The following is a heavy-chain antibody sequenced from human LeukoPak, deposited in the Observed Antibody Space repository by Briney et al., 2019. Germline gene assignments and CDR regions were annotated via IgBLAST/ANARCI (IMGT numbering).Heavy chain of an antibody. CDR2: INPNSGGT. CDR1: GYTFTGYY. V-gene: IGHV1-2*02. CDR3: AKSIAVAGIYYYYGMDV. Sequence: ASVKVSCKASGYTFTGYYMHWVRQAPGQGLEWMGWINPNSGGTNYAQKFQGRVTMTRDTSISTAYMELSRLRSDDTAVYYCAKSIAVAGIYYYYGMDVWGQGTTVTVTS. D-gene: IGHD6-19*01. J-gene: IGHJ6*02.